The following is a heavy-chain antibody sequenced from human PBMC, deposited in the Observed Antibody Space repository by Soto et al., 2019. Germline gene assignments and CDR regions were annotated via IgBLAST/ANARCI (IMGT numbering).Heavy chain of an antibody. D-gene: IGHD3-10*01. CDR3: AREGVGLLWFGESSGYFDY. Sequence: EVQLVESGGGLVQPGGSLRLSCAASGFTFSSYNLNWVRQAPGKGLEWVSYISSSSSTIYHADSVKGRFTISRDNAKNALYLQMNSLRAEDTAVYYCAREGVGLLWFGESSGYFDYWGQGTLVTVSS. CDR2: ISSSSSTI. V-gene: IGHV3-48*01. CDR1: GFTFSSYN. J-gene: IGHJ4*02.